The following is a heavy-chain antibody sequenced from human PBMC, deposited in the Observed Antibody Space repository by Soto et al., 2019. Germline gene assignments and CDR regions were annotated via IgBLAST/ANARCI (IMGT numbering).Heavy chain of an antibody. CDR3: AGPSVPAAYYYYYGMDV. CDR2: IYYSVST. J-gene: IGHJ6*02. D-gene: IGHD2-2*01. Sequence: SETLSLTCTVSGGTISSSSYYWGWISQPPGQGLEWIGSIYYSVSTYYNPSLKSRVTISVDTSKNQFPLKLSSVTAADTAVYYCAGPSVPAAYYYYYGMDVWGQGTTVTVSS. CDR1: GGTISSSSYY. V-gene: IGHV4-39*01.